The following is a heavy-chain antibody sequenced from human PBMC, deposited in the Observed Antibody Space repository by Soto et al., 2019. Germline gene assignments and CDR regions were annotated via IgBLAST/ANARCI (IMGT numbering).Heavy chain of an antibody. V-gene: IGHV3-30-3*01. J-gene: IGHJ4*02. CDR3: ARFIFERGYEY. CDR2: ISYDGSNK. Sequence: QVQLVESGAGVVQPGRSLRLSCAASGFTFSSYAMHWVREAPGKGLEWVAVISYDGSNKYYADSVKGRFTISRDNSKNTLYLQMNSLRAEDTAVYYCARFIFERGYEYWGQGTLVTVSS. CDR1: GFTFSSYA. D-gene: IGHD3-3*02.